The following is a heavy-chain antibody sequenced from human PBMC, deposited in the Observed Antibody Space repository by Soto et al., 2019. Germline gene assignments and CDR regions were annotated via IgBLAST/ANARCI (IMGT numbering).Heavy chain of an antibody. D-gene: IGHD2-2*01. V-gene: IGHV4-59*01. CDR3: ARDRSAVVVVPAAPNGWFDP. CDR1: GGSISSYY. CDR2: IYYSGST. Sequence: QVQLQESGPGLVKPSETLSLTCTVSGGSISSYYWSWIRQPPGKGLEWIGYIYYSGSTNYNPSLKSRVTISVDTSKSQFSLKLSSVTAADTAVYYCARDRSAVVVVPAAPNGWFDPWAREPWSPSPQ. J-gene: IGHJ5*02.